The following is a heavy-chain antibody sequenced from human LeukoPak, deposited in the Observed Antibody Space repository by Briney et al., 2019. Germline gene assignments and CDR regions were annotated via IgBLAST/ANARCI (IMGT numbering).Heavy chain of an antibody. CDR1: GYTFTNYY. D-gene: IGHD2-15*01. Sequence: ASVKVSCKASGYTFTNYYFHWVRQAPGQGLEWMGIINPSNGDTTYAQKFQGRVTVTRDTSTSTVYMELSSLRSEDTAVYYCAGDFSTPQNILDYWGQGTLVTVSS. V-gene: IGHV1-46*01. J-gene: IGHJ4*02. CDR2: INPSNGDT. CDR3: AGDFSTPQNILDY.